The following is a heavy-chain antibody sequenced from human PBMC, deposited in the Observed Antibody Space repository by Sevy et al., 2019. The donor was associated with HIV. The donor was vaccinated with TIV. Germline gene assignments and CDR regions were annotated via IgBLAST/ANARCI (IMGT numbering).Heavy chain of an antibody. V-gene: IGHV1-18*01. CDR3: ARVVSPDAAAGIVGMSPPDY. J-gene: IGHJ4*02. CDR1: GYTFTSYG. Sequence: ASVKVSCKASGYTFTSYGISWVRQAPGQGLEWMGWISAYNGNTNYAQKLQGRVTMTTDTSTSTAYMELRSLRSDDTAVYYCARVVSPDAAAGIVGMSPPDYWGQGTLVTVSS. D-gene: IGHD6-13*01. CDR2: ISAYNGNT.